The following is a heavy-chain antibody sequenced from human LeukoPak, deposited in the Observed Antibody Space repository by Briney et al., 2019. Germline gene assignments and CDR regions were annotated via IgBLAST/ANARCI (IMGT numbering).Heavy chain of an antibody. Sequence: PSETLSLTCAVSGRSISSSNWWGWVRQPPGKGLEWIGEIYHSGSTNYNPSLKSRVTISVDKSKNQFSLKLSSVTAADTAVYYCARGWGVGSGSLDYWGQGTLVTVSS. CDR1: GRSISSSNW. CDR2: IYHSGST. V-gene: IGHV4-4*02. J-gene: IGHJ4*02. CDR3: ARGWGVGSGSLDY. D-gene: IGHD3-10*01.